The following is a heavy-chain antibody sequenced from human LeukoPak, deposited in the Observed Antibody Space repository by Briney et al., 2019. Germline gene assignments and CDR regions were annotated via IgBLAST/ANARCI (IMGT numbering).Heavy chain of an antibody. CDR3: ARDGYNFNYYYGMDV. CDR2: INPSGGST. CDR1: GYTFTSYY. Sequence: ASVKVSCKASGYTFTSYYMHWVRQAPGQGLEWMGIINPSGGSTSYAQKFQGRVTMTRDTSTSTVYMELGSLRSKDTAVYYCARDGYNFNYYYGMDVWGQGTTVTVSS. V-gene: IGHV1-46*01. J-gene: IGHJ6*02. D-gene: IGHD5-24*01.